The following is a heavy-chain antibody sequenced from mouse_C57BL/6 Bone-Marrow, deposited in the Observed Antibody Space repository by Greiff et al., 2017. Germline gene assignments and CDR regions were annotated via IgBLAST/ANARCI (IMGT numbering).Heavy chain of an antibody. CDR1: GYTFTSYG. CDR2: IYPRSGNT. Sequence: VQRVESGAELARPGASVKLSCKASGYTFTSYGISWVKQRTGQGLEWIGEIYPRSGNTYYNEKFKGKATLTADKSSRTAYMELRRLTSEDSAVYFGARGRITTVVANFDYWGQGTTLTVSS. D-gene: IGHD1-1*01. CDR3: ARGRITTVVANFDY. J-gene: IGHJ2*01. V-gene: IGHV1-81*01.